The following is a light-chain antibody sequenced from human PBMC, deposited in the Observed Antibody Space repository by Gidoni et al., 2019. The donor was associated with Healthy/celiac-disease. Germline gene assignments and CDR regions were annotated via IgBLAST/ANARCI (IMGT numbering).Light chain of an antibody. CDR3: QQRSNWPPEG. J-gene: IGKJ2*03. Sequence: EIVLTQSPATLSLSPGERATLSCRASQSVSSYLAWYQQKPGQAPRLLIYDASNRATGIPARFSGSGSGTDFTLTISSLEPEDFAVYYCQQRSNWPPEGFXQXTKLXIK. V-gene: IGKV3-11*01. CDR1: QSVSSY. CDR2: DAS.